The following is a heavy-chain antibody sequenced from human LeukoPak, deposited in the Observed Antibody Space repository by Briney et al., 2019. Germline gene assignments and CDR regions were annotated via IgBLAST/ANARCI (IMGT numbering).Heavy chain of an antibody. CDR1: GFTCNSNG. V-gene: IGHV3-7*01. Sequence: GGSLRLSCAASGFTCNSNGMRGVRQAPGKGLEGVANIKQDGSEKYYVDSVKGRFTISRDNAKNSLYLQMTTLRAEDTAVYYCASRSGYYYGNAFDIWGQGTMVTVSS. CDR2: IKQDGSEK. CDR3: ASRSGYYYGNAFDI. D-gene: IGHD3-22*01. J-gene: IGHJ3*02.